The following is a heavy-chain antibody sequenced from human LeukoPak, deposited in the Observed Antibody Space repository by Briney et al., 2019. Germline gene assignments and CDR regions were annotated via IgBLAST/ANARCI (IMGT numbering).Heavy chain of an antibody. D-gene: IGHD4-23*01. CDR2: INHSGST. V-gene: IGHV4-34*01. J-gene: IGHJ4*02. CDR1: GGSFSGYY. Sequence: SETLSLTCAVYGGSFSGYYWSWVRQPPGKGLEWIGEINHSGSTNYNPSLKSRVTISVDTSRNQLSLKLSSVTAADTAVYYCARVRGKGDYWGQGTLVTVSS. CDR3: ARVRGKGDY.